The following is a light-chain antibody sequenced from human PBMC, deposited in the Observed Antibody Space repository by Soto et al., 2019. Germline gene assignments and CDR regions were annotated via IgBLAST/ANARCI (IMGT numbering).Light chain of an antibody. CDR2: DVF. Sequence: QSALTQPPSASGSLGQSVTISCTGTRSDIGGYNYVSWYLQYPGKAPKLMIYDVFKRPSGVPDRFSGSKSGNTASLTVSGLQAEDEADYFCCSYAGGYTYLFGTGTKLTVL. CDR1: RSDIGGYNY. CDR3: CSYAGGYTYL. J-gene: IGLJ1*01. V-gene: IGLV2-8*01.